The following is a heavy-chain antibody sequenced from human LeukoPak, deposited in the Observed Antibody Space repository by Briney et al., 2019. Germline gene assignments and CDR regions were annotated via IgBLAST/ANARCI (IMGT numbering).Heavy chain of an antibody. V-gene: IGHV1-46*01. CDR2: INPSGGST. D-gene: IGHD6-13*01. CDR3: ASSRGYSSSWYWYFDL. Sequence: ASVKDSCMSSVYTFIGYYIHWVRQAPGQGVEWMGIINPSGGSTSYAQKFQGRVTMTRDMSTSTVYMELSSLRSEDTAVYYCASSRGYSSSWYWYFDLWGRGTLVTVSS. J-gene: IGHJ2*01. CDR1: VYTFIGYY.